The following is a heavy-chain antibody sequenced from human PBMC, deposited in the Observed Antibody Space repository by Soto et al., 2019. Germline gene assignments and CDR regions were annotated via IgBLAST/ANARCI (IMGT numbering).Heavy chain of an antibody. CDR1: GFTFSNYW. V-gene: IGHV3-7*01. Sequence: EVQLVESGGGLVQPGGSLRLYCAASGFTFSNYWMSWVRQAPGKGLEWVANIKQDGSEKYYVHFVKGRYTISRDNAKNSLHLQMNVLSSEDMAVYYCLAAVNYWGQETLLTASS. CDR3: LAAVNY. J-gene: IGHJ4*01. D-gene: IGHD2-15*01. CDR2: IKQDGSEK.